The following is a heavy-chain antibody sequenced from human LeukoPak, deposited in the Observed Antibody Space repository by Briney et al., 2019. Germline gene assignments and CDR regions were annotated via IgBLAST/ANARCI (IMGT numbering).Heavy chain of an antibody. V-gene: IGHV3-74*01. CDR3: ARNNWGIDD. D-gene: IGHD7-27*01. CDR1: GFTFSSYA. J-gene: IGHJ4*02. Sequence: GGSLRLSCAASGFTFSSYAMHWVRQVSGKGLVWVSRINTDGSDTSYADSVEGRFTISRDNARNTLYLQMNSLRPEDTAVYYCARNNWGIDDWGQGTLVTVSS. CDR2: INTDGSDT.